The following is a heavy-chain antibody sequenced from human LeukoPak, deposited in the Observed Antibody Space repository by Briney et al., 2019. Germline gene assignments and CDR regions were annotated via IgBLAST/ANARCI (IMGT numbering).Heavy chain of an antibody. Sequence: GGSLRLSCAASGFTFRTSGMNWVRQAPGKELEWVSYISSSGTTISYAQSVKGRFTITRDNAQNSLTLHMNTLRADDTAVYYCAKDGGTHFDHWGQGTLVTVSS. V-gene: IGHV3-48*01. J-gene: IGHJ4*02. CDR2: ISSSGTTI. CDR3: AKDGGTHFDH. D-gene: IGHD1-26*01. CDR1: GFTFRTSG.